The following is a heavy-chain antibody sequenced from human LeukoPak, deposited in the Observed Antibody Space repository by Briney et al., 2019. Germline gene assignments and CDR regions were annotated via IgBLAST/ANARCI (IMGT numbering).Heavy chain of an antibody. Sequence: SVTLSLTCTVSGGSIISYFWSWIRQPPGKGPEWIGYIFDSGTTNYNPSTNYNPSLKSRLTVSLDTSKNHFSLKLSSVTAADPAVYFCARGGVATIAQYDYWGQGIPVTASS. J-gene: IGHJ4*02. CDR3: ARGGVATIAQYDY. CDR2: IFDSGTTNYNPST. CDR1: GGSIISYF. V-gene: IGHV4-59*01. D-gene: IGHD5-12*01.